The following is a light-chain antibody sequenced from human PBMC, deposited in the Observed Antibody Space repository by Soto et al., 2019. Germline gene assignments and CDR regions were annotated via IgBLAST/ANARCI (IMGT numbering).Light chain of an antibody. CDR3: SSYTSSSTLYV. Sequence: LTQPAPVSGSPGQSITISCTGTSSDLRRKNYVSWYQQHPGKAPKLMIYDVSNRPSGVSNRFSGSKSGNTASLTISGLQAEDEADYYCSSYTSSSTLYVFGTGTKVTVL. V-gene: IGLV2-14*01. CDR1: SSDLRRKNY. CDR2: DVS. J-gene: IGLJ1*01.